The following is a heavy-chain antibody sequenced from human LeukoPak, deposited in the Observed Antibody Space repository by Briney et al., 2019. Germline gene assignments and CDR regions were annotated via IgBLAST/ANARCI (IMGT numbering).Heavy chain of an antibody. Sequence: GGSLRLSCAASGFSFSNACMSWVRQAPGKGLEWVGRIKSKGDGETTDYAAAVKGRVTISRDDSKSTLYLQMNSLKTEDTAVYYCSTGGPAFDIWGQGTMVTVSS. CDR1: GFSFSNAC. V-gene: IGHV3-15*01. CDR2: IKSKGDGETT. J-gene: IGHJ3*02. CDR3: STGGPAFDI.